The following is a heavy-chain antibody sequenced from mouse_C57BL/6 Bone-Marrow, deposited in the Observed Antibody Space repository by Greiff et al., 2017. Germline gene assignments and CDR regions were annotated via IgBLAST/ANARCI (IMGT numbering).Heavy chain of an antibody. CDR1: GFTFSSYD. J-gene: IGHJ1*01. CDR2: ISSGGGYT. CDR3: ERRAIDGDLDC. D-gene: IGHD3-1*01. Sequence: EVQLVESGGDLVKPGESLKLSCAASGFTFSSYDMSWVRQTPDKRLAWVATISSGGGYTYYPDSVKGRFTISRDNAKNTLYLQMSSLKSEATAMXYCERRAIDGDLDCWGPGTTVTVSS. V-gene: IGHV5-6*01.